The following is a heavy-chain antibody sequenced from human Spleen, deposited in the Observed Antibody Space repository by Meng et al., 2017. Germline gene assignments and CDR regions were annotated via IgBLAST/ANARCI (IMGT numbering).Heavy chain of an antibody. CDR3: TRTRQATMVVDY. V-gene: IGHV4-34*01. CDR2: LNHSGST. Sequence: VEPRRWAQGLFRPRYTPRLTSVVYGGSCNGYYCSRFPPPTGKELEWISELNHSGSTNYNPSLKRRVTISVDTSKNQFSLKLSSVTAADTAVCYCTRTRQATMVVDYWGQGTLVTVSS. CDR1: GGSCNGYY. D-gene: IGHD3-10*01. J-gene: IGHJ4*02.